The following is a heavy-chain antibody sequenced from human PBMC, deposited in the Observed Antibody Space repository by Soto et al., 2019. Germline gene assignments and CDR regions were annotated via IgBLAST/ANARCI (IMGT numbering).Heavy chain of an antibody. D-gene: IGHD6-13*01. CDR2: ISAYNGNT. CDR1: GYTFTSYG. CDR3: ARDGAAAGTPNKNYYYYYMDV. Sequence: ASVKVSCKASGYTFTSYGISWVRQAPGQGLEWMGWISAYNGNTNYAQKLQGRVTMTTDTSTSTAYMELRSLRSDDTAVYYYARDGAAAGTPNKNYYYYYMDVWGKGTTVTVSS. J-gene: IGHJ6*03. V-gene: IGHV1-18*01.